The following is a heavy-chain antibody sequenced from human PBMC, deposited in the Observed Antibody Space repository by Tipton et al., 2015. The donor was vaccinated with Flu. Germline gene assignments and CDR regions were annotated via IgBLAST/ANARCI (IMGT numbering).Heavy chain of an antibody. Sequence: QSGAEVKNPGASVKVSCKASGYNFNSYAISWMRQAPGQGLEWMGWISAYNGDSKSAQNVQGRVTMTTDTSTSTAYMELRGLKSDDTGMYYCARVGAIFGEVTARRRGDLDYWGQGTLVSVSS. CDR1: GYNFNSYA. CDR3: ARVGAIFGEVTARRRGDLDY. D-gene: IGHD3-3*02. CDR2: ISAYNGDS. J-gene: IGHJ4*02. V-gene: IGHV1-18*01.